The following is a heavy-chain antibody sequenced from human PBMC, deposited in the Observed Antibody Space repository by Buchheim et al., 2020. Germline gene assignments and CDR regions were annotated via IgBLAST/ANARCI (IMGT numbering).Heavy chain of an antibody. V-gene: IGHV2-5*02. J-gene: IGHJ4*02. CDR1: GFSLSTSGVG. D-gene: IGHD6-19*01. CDR3: AHRSGSAWYGGRRWYFDY. CDR2: VYWDDAK. Sequence: QITLKESGPTLVKPTQTLTLTCTFSGFSLSTSGVGVGWLPQPPGKALEWLALVYWDDAKRYSPSLKSRLTINKDTSRNQVVLRMTNMDPVDTATYYCAHRSGSAWYGGRRWYFDYGGQGTL.